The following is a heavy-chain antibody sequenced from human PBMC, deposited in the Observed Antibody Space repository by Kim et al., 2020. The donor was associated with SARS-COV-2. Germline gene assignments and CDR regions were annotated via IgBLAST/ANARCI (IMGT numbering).Heavy chain of an antibody. CDR2: YAT. D-gene: IGHD4-17*01. Sequence: YATADAASVKGRFTISRDDSKNTAYLQMNSLKTEDTAVYYCTRQSVTRAYWGQGTLVTVSS. CDR3: TRQSVTRAY. J-gene: IGHJ4*02. V-gene: IGHV3-73*01.